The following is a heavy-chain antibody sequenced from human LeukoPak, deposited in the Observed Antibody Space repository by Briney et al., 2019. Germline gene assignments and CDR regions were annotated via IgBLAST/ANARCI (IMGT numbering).Heavy chain of an antibody. J-gene: IGHJ4*02. CDR2: IYPGNSDT. CDR1: GYSFTSYW. CDR3: ARGSGYSYASYYFDY. D-gene: IGHD5-18*01. Sequence: GESLKISCKGSGYSFTSYWIGWVRQVPGKGLEWMGIIYPGNSDTRYSPSFQGQVTISADKSISTAYLQWSSLKASDTAMYYCARGSGYSYASYYFDYWGQGTLVTVSS. V-gene: IGHV5-51*01.